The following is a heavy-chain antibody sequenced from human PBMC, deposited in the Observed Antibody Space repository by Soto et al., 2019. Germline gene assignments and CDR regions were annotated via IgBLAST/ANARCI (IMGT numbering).Heavy chain of an antibody. CDR2: IIPIFGTA. Sequence: SVKVSCKASGGTFSSYAISWVRQAPGQGLEWMGGIIPIFGTANYAQKFQGRVTITADGSTSTAYMELSSLRSEDTAVYYCASGRGYSYGYGYYYYGMDVWGQGTTVTVSS. J-gene: IGHJ6*02. D-gene: IGHD5-18*01. V-gene: IGHV1-69*13. CDR1: GGTFSSYA. CDR3: ASGRGYSYGYGYYYYGMDV.